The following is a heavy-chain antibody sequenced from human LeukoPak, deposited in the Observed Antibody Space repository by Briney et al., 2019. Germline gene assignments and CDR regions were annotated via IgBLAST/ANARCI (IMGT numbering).Heavy chain of an antibody. J-gene: IGHJ5*02. CDR3: ARAPGLWFGELYGWFDP. Sequence: GASVKVSCKASGYTFTGYYTHWVRQAPGQGLEWMGWINPNSGGTNYAQKFQGRVTMTRDTSISTAYMELSRLRSDDTAVYYCARAPGLWFGELYGWFDPWGQGTLVTVSS. CDR1: GYTFTGYY. D-gene: IGHD3-10*01. CDR2: INPNSGGT. V-gene: IGHV1-2*02.